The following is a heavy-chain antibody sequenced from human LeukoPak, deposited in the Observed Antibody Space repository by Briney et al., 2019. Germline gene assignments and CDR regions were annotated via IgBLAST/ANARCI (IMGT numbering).Heavy chain of an antibody. V-gene: IGHV4-61*02. CDR3: ARAEGYGDYGIDY. D-gene: IGHD4-17*01. J-gene: IGHJ4*02. CDR1: GGSISSGSYY. Sequence: SQTLSLTCTVSGGSISSGSYYWSWIRQPAGKGLEWIGRIYTSGSTNYHPSLKSRVTISVDTSKNQFSLKLSSVTAADTAVYYCARAEGYGDYGIDYWGQGTLVTVSS. CDR2: IYTSGST.